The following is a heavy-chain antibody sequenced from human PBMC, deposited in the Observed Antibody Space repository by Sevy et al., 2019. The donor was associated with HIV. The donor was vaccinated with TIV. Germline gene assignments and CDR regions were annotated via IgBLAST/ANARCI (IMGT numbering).Heavy chain of an antibody. J-gene: IGHJ1*01. D-gene: IGHD6-19*01. CDR3: AKDGGSGSGPSAEYFHH. Sequence: GGYLRLSCAVYGFSFDDYAMHWVRQVPGKGLEWVAGISWNSAFIGYADSVKGRYTISRDNAKNSLYLQINSLIPEDTAIYYSAKDGGSGSGPSAEYFHHWGQGTLVTVSS. CDR2: ISWNSAFI. V-gene: IGHV3-9*01. CDR1: GFSFDDYA.